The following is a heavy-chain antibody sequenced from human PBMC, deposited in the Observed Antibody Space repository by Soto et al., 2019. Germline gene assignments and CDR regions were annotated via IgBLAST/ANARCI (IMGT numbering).Heavy chain of an antibody. Sequence: GGSLRLSCEGSGFKFRDYVIHWVRQAPGKGLEWVAVVSYDGSKAYYADSVKGRFTISRDNSKNSVDLQMNSLRPEDTGIYYCAKDRSIGHCSGGDCYYYYGTDAWRQGTSVTVXS. V-gene: IGHV3-30*18. CDR2: VSYDGSKA. D-gene: IGHD2-15*01. CDR3: AKDRSIGHCSGGDCYYYYGTDA. J-gene: IGHJ6*02. CDR1: GFKFRDYV.